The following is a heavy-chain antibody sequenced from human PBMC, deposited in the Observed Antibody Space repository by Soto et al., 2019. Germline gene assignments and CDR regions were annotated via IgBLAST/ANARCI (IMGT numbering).Heavy chain of an antibody. CDR3: ARLAGCTNGVCYFPFDP. V-gene: IGHV4-39*01. CDR2: LYYRGNT. D-gene: IGHD2-8*01. J-gene: IGHJ5*02. CDR1: GRSISNNRYY. Sequence: QTLSLTCSVYGRSISNNRYYWGWIRHPPGKRLGSIGSLYYRGNTYHNPSLKSRVTISVDTSNNQFSLNLTSVTAAGTAVYHCARLAGCTNGVCYFPFDPWGQGTLVTVSS.